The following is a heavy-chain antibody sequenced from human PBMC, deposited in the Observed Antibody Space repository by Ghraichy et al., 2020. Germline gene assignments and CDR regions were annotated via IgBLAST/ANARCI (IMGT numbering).Heavy chain of an antibody. CDR1: GGTFSSYA. V-gene: IGHV1-69*13. D-gene: IGHD3-3*01. Sequence: SVKVSCKASGGTFSSYAISWVRQAPGQGLEWMGGIIPIFGTANYAQKFQGRVTITADESTSTAYMELSSLRSEDTAVYYCARDNDYDFWSASRGWFDPWGQGTLVTVSS. CDR2: IIPIFGTA. CDR3: ARDNDYDFWSASRGWFDP. J-gene: IGHJ5*02.